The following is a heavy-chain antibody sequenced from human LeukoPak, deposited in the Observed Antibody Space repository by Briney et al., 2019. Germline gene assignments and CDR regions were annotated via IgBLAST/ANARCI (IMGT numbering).Heavy chain of an antibody. D-gene: IGHD3-3*01. CDR2: IYHSEST. V-gene: IGHV4-38-2*01. Sequence: SETLSLTCAVSGYSISSGYYWGWIRQPPGKGLEWIGSIYHSESTYYNPSLKSRVTISVDTSKNQFSLKLSSVTAADTAVYYCARHLSPYYDFWSGYSYFDYWGQGTLVTVSS. J-gene: IGHJ4*02. CDR3: ARHLSPYYDFWSGYSYFDY. CDR1: GYSISSGYY.